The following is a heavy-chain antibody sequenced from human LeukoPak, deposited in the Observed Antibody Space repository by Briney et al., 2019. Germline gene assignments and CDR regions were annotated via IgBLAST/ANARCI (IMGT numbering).Heavy chain of an antibody. CDR3: AKVGTWELQRVFEN. J-gene: IGHJ4*02. CDR2: VGRDGSEK. CDR1: GFTFSDYW. D-gene: IGHD1-26*01. Sequence: GGSLRLSCAASGFTFSDYWMTWVRQVPGKGLEWVANVGRDGSEKNYVDSVEGRFTISRDNAKKSLDLEMNSLRVEDTALYYRAKVGTWELQRVFENWGQGTLVTVSS. V-gene: IGHV3-7*01.